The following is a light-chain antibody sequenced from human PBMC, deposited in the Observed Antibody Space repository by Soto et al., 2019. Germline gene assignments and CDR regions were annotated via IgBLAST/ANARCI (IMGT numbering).Light chain of an antibody. CDR2: DVD. CDR1: SSDVGTYNS. J-gene: IGLJ2*01. Sequence: QSALTQPASVSGSPRQSITISCTGTSSDVGTYNSVSWYQQHPGKAPKLMIYDVDIRPSGVSNRFSGSKSGNTASLTISGLQAEDEADYYCSSYTRSSTVLFGGGTKVTVL. V-gene: IGLV2-14*01. CDR3: SSYTRSSTVL.